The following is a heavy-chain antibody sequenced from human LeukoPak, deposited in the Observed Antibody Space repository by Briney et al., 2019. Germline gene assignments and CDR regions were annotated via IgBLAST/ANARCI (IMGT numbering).Heavy chain of an antibody. J-gene: IGHJ6*03. CDR1: RYTFTGYW. Sequence: GESLKISCKGSRYTFTGYWIGWVRQMPGKGLEWMGIIYPDDSDTRYSPSFQGQVTISADKSSSTAYLQWSSLKASDTAIYYCARQRAIAVAGIYYFYYMDIWGEGTTVTISS. CDR3: ARQRAIAVAGIYYFYYMDI. D-gene: IGHD6-19*01. V-gene: IGHV5-51*01. CDR2: IYPDDSDT.